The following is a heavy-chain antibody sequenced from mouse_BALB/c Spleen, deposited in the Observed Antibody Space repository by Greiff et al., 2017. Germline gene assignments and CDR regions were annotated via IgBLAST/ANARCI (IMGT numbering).Heavy chain of an antibody. Sequence: QVQLKESGPELVKPGASVKISCKASGYAFSSSWMNWVKQRPGQGLEWIGRIYPGDGDTNYNGKFKGKATLTADKSSSTAYMQLSSLTSVDSAVYFCARDPTTVVATGDYWGQGTTLTVSS. CDR1: GYAFSSSW. CDR2: IYPGDGDT. V-gene: IGHV1-82*01. J-gene: IGHJ2*01. D-gene: IGHD1-1*01. CDR3: ARDPTTVVATGDY.